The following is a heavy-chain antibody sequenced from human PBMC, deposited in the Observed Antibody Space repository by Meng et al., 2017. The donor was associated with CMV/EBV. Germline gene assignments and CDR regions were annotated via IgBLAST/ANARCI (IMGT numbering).Heavy chain of an antibody. D-gene: IGHD5-24*01. Sequence: VCLVQSGAGGKKPGASVKVPCKASGYTFTGYYMHWVRQAPGQGLEWMGWINPNSGGTNYAQKFQGRVTMTRDTSISTAYMELSRLRSDDTAVYYCARVQVRGEMATPAGYWGQGTLVTVSS. V-gene: IGHV1-2*02. CDR2: INPNSGGT. J-gene: IGHJ4*02. CDR3: ARVQVRGEMATPAGY. CDR1: GYTFTGYY.